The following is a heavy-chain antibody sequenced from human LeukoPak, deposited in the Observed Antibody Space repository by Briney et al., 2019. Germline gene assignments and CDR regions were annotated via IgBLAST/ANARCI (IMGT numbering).Heavy chain of an antibody. D-gene: IGHD6-13*01. CDR1: GGSISSYY. J-gene: IGHJ3*02. V-gene: IGHV4-4*07. Sequence: SETLSLTCTVSGGSISSYYWSWIRQPAGKGLEWIGRIYTSGSTNYNPSLKSRVTMSVDTSKNQFSLKLSSVTAADTAVYYCAREGSSWYFSDAFDTWGQGTMVTVSS. CDR3: AREGSSWYFSDAFDT. CDR2: IYTSGST.